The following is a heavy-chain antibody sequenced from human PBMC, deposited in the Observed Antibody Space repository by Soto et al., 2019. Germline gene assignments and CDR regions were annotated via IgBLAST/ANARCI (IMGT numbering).Heavy chain of an antibody. CDR1: GFTIVSYW. J-gene: IGHJ4*02. CDR3: ARDGGGLAH. Sequence: GLPLRLSCAASGFTIVSYWMHWVRQAPGKGLVWVSRISPDGTSTSNADSVKGRFTISRDNTKNTLHLQMDSLRVEDTAVYYCARDGGGLAHWGQGTLVT. V-gene: IGHV3-74*01. CDR2: ISPDGTST. D-gene: IGHD3-16*01.